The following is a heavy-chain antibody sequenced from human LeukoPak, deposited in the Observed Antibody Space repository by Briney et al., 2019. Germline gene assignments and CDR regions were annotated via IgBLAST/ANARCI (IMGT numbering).Heavy chain of an antibody. CDR1: GGTFTSYA. V-gene: IGHV1-69*04. CDR2: IIPILGIA. CDR3: ARGVTMVRGVIWFDP. D-gene: IGHD3-10*01. J-gene: IGHJ5*02. Sequence: ASVKVSCKASGGTFTSYAISWVRQAPGQGLEWMGRIIPILGIANYVQKFQGRVTITADKSTSTAYMELSSLRSEDTAVYYCARGVTMVRGVIWFDPWGQGTLVTVSS.